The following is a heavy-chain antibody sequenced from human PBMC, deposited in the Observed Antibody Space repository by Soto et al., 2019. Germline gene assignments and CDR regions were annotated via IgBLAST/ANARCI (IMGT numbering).Heavy chain of an antibody. V-gene: IGHV1-2*02. CDR2: INPNSGGT. CDR3: ARTDYGDSSGYYYVH. J-gene: IGHJ4*02. CDR1: GYTFTGYY. Sequence: GASVKVSCKASGYTFTGYYMHWVRQAPGQGLEWMGWINPNSGGTNYAQKFQGRVTMTRDTSISTAYMELSRLRSDDTAVYYCARTDYGDSSGYYYVHWGQGTLVTVSS. D-gene: IGHD3-22*01.